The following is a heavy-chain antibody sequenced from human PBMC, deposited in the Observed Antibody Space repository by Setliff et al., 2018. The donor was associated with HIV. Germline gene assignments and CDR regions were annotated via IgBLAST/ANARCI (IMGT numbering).Heavy chain of an antibody. V-gene: IGHV4-39*01. J-gene: IGHJ3*02. CDR3: ARLFQWMSYSFDI. CDR2: IYSSGNT. Sequence: PSETLSLTCTVSGGSISTSSYYWGWIRQPPGKGLEWIGSIYSSGNTYYSPSLKNRVSMSVDRFRNQFSLKLSSVTAADTAVYYCARLFQWMSYSFDIWGQGTMVTVSS. D-gene: IGHD5-12*01. CDR1: GGSISTSSYY.